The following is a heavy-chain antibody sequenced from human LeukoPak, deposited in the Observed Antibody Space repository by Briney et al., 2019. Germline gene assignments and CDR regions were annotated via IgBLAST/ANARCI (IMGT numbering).Heavy chain of an antibody. D-gene: IGHD3-3*01. CDR1: GFTFSSYW. V-gene: IGHV3-7*03. CDR3: ARGGTLGIFGVVLRMDV. CDR2: IKQDGSEK. J-gene: IGHJ6*04. Sequence: PGGSLRLTCAASGFTFSSYWMSWVGQAPGKGLEWVANIKQDGSEKYYVDSVKGRFTISRDNAKNSLYLQMNSLRAKDTALYYCARGGTLGIFGVVLRMDVWGKGTTVTVSS.